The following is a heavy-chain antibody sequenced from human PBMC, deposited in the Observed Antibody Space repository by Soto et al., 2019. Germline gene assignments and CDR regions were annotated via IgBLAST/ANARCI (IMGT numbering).Heavy chain of an antibody. D-gene: IGHD3-10*01. Sequence: EVQLVESGGGLVQPGGSLRLSCAASGFTFNSYWMHWVRQAPGKWLVWVSRINPDGRSTNYADSVKGRFTISRDNAKNTLYLQMNSLSAEDTAVYHCARGGLQGSGNHYNDNWGQGTPVTVSS. V-gene: IGHV3-74*01. J-gene: IGHJ4*02. CDR3: ARGGLQGSGNHYNDN. CDR1: GFTFNSYW. CDR2: INPDGRST.